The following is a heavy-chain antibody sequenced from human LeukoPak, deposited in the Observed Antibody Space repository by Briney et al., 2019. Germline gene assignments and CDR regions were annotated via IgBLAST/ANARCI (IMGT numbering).Heavy chain of an antibody. V-gene: IGHV1-2*02. J-gene: IGHJ4*02. CDR1: GYTFTGYY. D-gene: IGHD2-8*02. Sequence: ASVKVSCKASGYTFTGYYMHWVRQAPGQGLEWMGWINPNSGGTNYAQKFQGRVTMTRDTSISTAYMELSRLRSDDTAVYYCARALVVYAKGELGDYWGQGTLVTASS. CDR3: ARALVVYAKGELGDY. CDR2: INPNSGGT.